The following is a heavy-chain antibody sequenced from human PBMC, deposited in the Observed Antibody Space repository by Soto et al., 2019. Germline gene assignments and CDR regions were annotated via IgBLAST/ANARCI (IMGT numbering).Heavy chain of an antibody. CDR1: GFTVSSNY. J-gene: IGHJ4*02. CDR2: IYSGGTT. D-gene: IGHD6-19*01. Sequence: EVQLVESGGGLVQPGGSLRLSCAASGFTVSSNYVSWVRQAPGKGLEWVSVIYSGGTTYYADSVKGRFTISRDNSKNTLYLQMNSLRAEDTAVYYCDSAVAGTFHWGQGTLVTVST. V-gene: IGHV3-66*01. CDR3: DSAVAGTFH.